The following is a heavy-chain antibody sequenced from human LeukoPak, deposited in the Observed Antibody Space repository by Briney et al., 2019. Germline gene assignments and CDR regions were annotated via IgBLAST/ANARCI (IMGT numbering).Heavy chain of an antibody. V-gene: IGHV4-39*01. CDR2: IYYSGTT. CDR3: AKRRGILTGPKNYFDY. Sequence: SETLSLTCSVSGGSISSRSSYWGWIRQPPGKGLEWIGTIYYSGTTYYNPSLKSRVTISADTSKNQFSLKLTSVTAADTAVYYCAKRRGILTGPKNYFDYWGQGTLVTVSS. CDR1: GGSISSRSSY. D-gene: IGHD3-9*01. J-gene: IGHJ4*02.